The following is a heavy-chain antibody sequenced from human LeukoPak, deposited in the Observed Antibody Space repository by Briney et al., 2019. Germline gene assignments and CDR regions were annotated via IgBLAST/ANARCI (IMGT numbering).Heavy chain of an antibody. Sequence: ASVKVSWKASGYTFTGYYMHWERQAPGHGLEWMGRINPNSGGTNYAQKFLGGVTMTRATSISTAYLELSRLRSDATAVYYCARYYYDSSGYYWYFDYWGQGTLVTVSS. V-gene: IGHV1-2*06. CDR2: INPNSGGT. D-gene: IGHD3-22*01. CDR3: ARYYYDSSGYYWYFDY. J-gene: IGHJ4*02. CDR1: GYTFTGYY.